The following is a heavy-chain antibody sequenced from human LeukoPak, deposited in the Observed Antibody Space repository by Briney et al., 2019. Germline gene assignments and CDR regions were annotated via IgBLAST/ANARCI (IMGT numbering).Heavy chain of an antibody. Sequence: GASVKVSCKASGYTFTSYAMNWVRQAPGQGLEWMGWINTNTGNPTYAQGFTGRFVFSLGTSVSTAYLQISSLKAEDTAVYYCARSTLGSTSWSPRTDYYGMDVWGQGTTVAVSS. J-gene: IGHJ6*02. D-gene: IGHD6-13*01. V-gene: IGHV7-4-1*02. CDR3: ARSTLGSTSWSPRTDYYGMDV. CDR2: INTNTGNP. CDR1: GYTFTSYA.